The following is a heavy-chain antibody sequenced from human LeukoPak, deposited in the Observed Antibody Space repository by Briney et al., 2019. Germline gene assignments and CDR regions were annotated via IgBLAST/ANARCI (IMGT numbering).Heavy chain of an antibody. V-gene: IGHV4-34*01. J-gene: IGHJ4*02. Sequence: NASETLSLTCAVYGGSFSGHYWSWIRQPPGKGLEWIGEINHSGSTNYNPSLKSRVTISVDTSKNQFSLKLSSVTAADTAVYYCARGPTYYFGRRLSRWGQGTLVTVSS. CDR1: GGSFSGHY. CDR3: ARGPTYYFGRRLSR. CDR2: INHSGST. D-gene: IGHD3-10*01.